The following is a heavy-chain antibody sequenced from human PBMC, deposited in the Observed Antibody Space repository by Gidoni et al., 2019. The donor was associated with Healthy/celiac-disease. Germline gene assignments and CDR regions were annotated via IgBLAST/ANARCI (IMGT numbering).Heavy chain of an antibody. CDR3: ASPDDIGSSIDTAEDAFDI. CDR1: GGSISSSSYY. J-gene: IGHJ3*02. D-gene: IGHD2-15*01. V-gene: IGHV4-39*01. CDR2: IYYSEST. Sequence: QLQLQESGPGLVTPSETLSLTCTVSGGSISSSSYYWGWIRQPPGKGLEWIGSIYYSESTYYNRTLKSRVTISGDTSKNQFSLKLSSVTAADTAVDDCASPDDIGSSIDTAEDAFDIWGQGTMVTVSS.